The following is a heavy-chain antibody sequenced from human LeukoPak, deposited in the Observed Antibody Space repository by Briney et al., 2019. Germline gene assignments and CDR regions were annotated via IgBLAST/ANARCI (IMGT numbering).Heavy chain of an antibody. V-gene: IGHV4-4*07. CDR3: ARDGRGYCSSTSCEGHFQH. Sequence: PSETLSLTCTVSGGSISSYYWSWIRQPAGKGLEWIGRIYTSGSTNYNPSLKSRVTISVDTSKNQFSLKLSSVTAADTAVYYCARDGRGYCSSTSCEGHFQHWGQGTLVTVSS. D-gene: IGHD2-2*01. J-gene: IGHJ1*01. CDR2: IYTSGST. CDR1: GGSISSYY.